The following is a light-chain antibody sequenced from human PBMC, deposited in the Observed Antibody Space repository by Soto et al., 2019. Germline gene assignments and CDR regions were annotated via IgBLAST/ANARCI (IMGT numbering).Light chain of an antibody. CDR3: CSYAGSYTHYV. J-gene: IGLJ1*01. Sequence: QSVLTQPRSVSGSPGQSITISCTGTSSDVGGYNYVSWYRQHPGKAPKLMISDVSKRPSGVPDRFSGSKSGNTASLTISGLQAEDEADYYCCSYAGSYTHYVFGTGTQLTVL. V-gene: IGLV2-11*01. CDR2: DVS. CDR1: SSDVGGYNY.